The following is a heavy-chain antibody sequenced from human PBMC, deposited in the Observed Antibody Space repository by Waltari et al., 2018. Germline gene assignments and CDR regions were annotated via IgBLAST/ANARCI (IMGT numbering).Heavy chain of an antibody. CDR2: ISNDETRI. J-gene: IGHJ6*02. V-gene: IGHV3-74*01. CDR1: GFRFSNYW. D-gene: IGHD3-10*01. CDR3: ARLAPRTYRSPVPGRHYYYGMDV. Sequence: EEQLLESGGGLVQPGDSLRLSCAGSGFRFSNYWMNWVRQAPGKGLVWVARISNDETRISDADSVKGRFTISRDNAKHTVYLQMKRLRVEDTAVYYCARLAPRTYRSPVPGRHYYYGMDVWGQGTTVTVSS.